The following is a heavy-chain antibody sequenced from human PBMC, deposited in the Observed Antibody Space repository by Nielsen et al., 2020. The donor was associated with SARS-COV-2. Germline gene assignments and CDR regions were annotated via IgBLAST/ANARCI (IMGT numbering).Heavy chain of an antibody. CDR1: GFTFSSYG. CDR2: IWYDGSNK. Sequence: GGSLRLSCAASGFTFSSYGMHWVRQAPGKGLEWVAVIWYDGSNKYYADSVKGRFTISRDNSKNTLYLQMNSLRAEDTAVYYCARGGSYDTSSVDYWGQGTLVTVSS. D-gene: IGHD2-2*01. CDR3: ARGGSYDTSSVDY. V-gene: IGHV3-33*01. J-gene: IGHJ4*02.